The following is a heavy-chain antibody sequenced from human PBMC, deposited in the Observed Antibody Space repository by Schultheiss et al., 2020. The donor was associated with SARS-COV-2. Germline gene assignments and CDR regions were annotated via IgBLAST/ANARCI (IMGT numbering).Heavy chain of an antibody. V-gene: IGHV1-8*01. CDR1: GYTFTSYD. Sequence: ASVKVSCKASGYTFTSYDINWVRQATGQGLEWMGWMNHNSGNTGYAQKFQGRVTMTRNTSISTAYMELSSLRSEDTAVYYCARGRLWFGTRYYGMDVWGKGTTVTVSS. D-gene: IGHD3-10*01. CDR2: MNHNSGNT. CDR3: ARGRLWFGTRYYGMDV. J-gene: IGHJ6*04.